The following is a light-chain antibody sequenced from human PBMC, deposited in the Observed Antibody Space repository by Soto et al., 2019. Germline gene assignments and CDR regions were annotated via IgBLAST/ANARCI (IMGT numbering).Light chain of an antibody. J-gene: IGKJ4*01. V-gene: IGKV3-11*01. CDR1: QTVDGQ. Sequence: EIVLTQSPATLSLSPGERATLSCRASQTVDGQLAWYQQRPGQAPRLLIYDAYNRATGIPARFSGSESATDFALTISSLEPEDFAVYYCQQRCDWPLTFGGGTKVEIK. CDR3: QQRCDWPLT. CDR2: DAY.